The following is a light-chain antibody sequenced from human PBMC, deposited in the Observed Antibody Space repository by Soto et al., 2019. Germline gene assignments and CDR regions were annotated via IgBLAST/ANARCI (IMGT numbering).Light chain of an antibody. J-gene: IGKJ4*01. CDR1: QGITTY. CDR3: QNYNSAPLT. V-gene: IGKV1-27*01. CDR2: TAS. Sequence: DIQMTQSPSSLSASVGDRVTITCRASQGITTYLPWYQQKPGKVPKLLIYTASTLQSGVPSRFSGSGSGTDFTLTISSLQPEDVATYYCQNYNSAPLTFGGGTKVEI.